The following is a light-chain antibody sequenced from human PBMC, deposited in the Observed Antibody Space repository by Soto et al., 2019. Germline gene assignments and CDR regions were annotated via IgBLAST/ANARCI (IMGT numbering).Light chain of an antibody. Sequence: EIVMTQSPATLSVSPGERATLSCRASQSVNSNLAWYRQKPGQAPRLLISDASTRATRVPARFSGSRSGTEFTLTISSLQSEDSGIYYCQQYNFWPPLTFGGGTKVEIK. CDR1: QSVNSN. CDR3: QQYNFWPPLT. J-gene: IGKJ4*01. CDR2: DAS. V-gene: IGKV3-15*01.